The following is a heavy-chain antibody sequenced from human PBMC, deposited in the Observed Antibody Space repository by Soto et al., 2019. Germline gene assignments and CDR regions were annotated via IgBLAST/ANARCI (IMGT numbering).Heavy chain of an antibody. CDR1: GYTLTELS. CDR2: FDPEDGET. CDR3: ATWGVSGSGSYPNYYYYMDV. D-gene: IGHD3-10*01. V-gene: IGHV1-24*01. J-gene: IGHJ6*03. Sequence: ASVKVSCKVSGYTLTELSMHWVRQAPGKGLEWMGGFDPEDGETIYAQKFQGRVTMTEETSTDTAYMELSSLRSEDTAVYYCATWGVSGSGSYPNYYYYMDVWGKGTTVTVSS.